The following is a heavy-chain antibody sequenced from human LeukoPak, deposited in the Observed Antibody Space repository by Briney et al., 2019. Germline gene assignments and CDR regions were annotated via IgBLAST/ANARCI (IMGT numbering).Heavy chain of an antibody. CDR1: GGSISSYY. D-gene: IGHD6-13*01. J-gene: IGHJ3*02. Sequence: SETLSLTCTVSGGSISSYYWSWIRQPPGKGLEWIGYIYYSGSTNYNPSLRSRVTISVDTSKNQFSLKLNSVTPADTAVYYCAGDPPLLYSSSSLGAFDIWGQGTMVTVSS. CDR3: AGDPPLLYSSSSLGAFDI. V-gene: IGHV4-59*01. CDR2: IYYSGST.